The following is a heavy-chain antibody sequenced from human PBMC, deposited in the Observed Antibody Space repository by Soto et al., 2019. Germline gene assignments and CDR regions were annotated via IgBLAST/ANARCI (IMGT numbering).Heavy chain of an antibody. V-gene: IGHV4-4*02. CDR1: RGSISSSDW. Sequence: SETLSLTCAVSRGSISSSDWWSWVRQPPGKGLEWIGDIYHSGSTNYNPSLKSRVTISVDTSKNQFSLNLNSVTAADTAVYYCARGSGCSTSSCNLDYWGQGTLVTVSS. J-gene: IGHJ4*02. D-gene: IGHD2-2*01. CDR2: IYHSGST. CDR3: ARGSGCSTSSCNLDY.